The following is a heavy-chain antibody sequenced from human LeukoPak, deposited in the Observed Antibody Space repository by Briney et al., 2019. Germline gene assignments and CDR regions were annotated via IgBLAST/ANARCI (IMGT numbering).Heavy chain of an antibody. Sequence: ASVKVSCKASGYTFTSYYMHWVRQAPGQGLEWMGIISPSGGSTSYAQKFQGRVTMTRDTSTSTVYMELSSLRSEDTAVYYCARGLMIVVVIYGAFDIWGQGTMVTVSS. CDR3: ARGLMIVVVIYGAFDI. CDR2: ISPSGGST. J-gene: IGHJ3*02. D-gene: IGHD3-22*01. V-gene: IGHV1-46*01. CDR1: GYTFTSYY.